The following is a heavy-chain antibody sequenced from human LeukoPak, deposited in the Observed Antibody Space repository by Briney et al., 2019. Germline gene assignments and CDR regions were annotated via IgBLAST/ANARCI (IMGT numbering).Heavy chain of an antibody. CDR2: IIPVLSTA. CDR1: GYTFTSYG. V-gene: IGHV1-69*13. Sequence: ASVKVSCKASGYTFTSYGFSWVRQAPGQGLEWMRGIIPVLSTANYAQKFQDRVTITADESTSTTYMELSSLKSEDTAVYYCATTGGDIYYYYMDVWGKGTTVTISS. D-gene: IGHD3-16*01. J-gene: IGHJ6*03. CDR3: ATTGGDIYYYYMDV.